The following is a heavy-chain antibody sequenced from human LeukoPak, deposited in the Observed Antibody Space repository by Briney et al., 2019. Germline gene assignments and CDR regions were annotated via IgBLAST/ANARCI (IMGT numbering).Heavy chain of an antibody. Sequence: GASVKVSCKASGGTFSSYIISWVRQAPGQGVEWVGRIIPILGIANYLQKFQDGVTITASKSTNTAYMELSSLRSEDTAVYYCARGYCSSTSCSLPFILWGQGTLVTVSS. CDR1: GGTFSSYI. J-gene: IGHJ4*02. D-gene: IGHD2-2*01. CDR2: IIPILGIA. V-gene: IGHV1-69*02. CDR3: ARGYCSSTSCSLPFIL.